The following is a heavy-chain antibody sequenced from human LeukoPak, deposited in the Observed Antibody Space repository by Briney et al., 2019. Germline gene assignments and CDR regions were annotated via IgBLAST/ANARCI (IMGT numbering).Heavy chain of an antibody. D-gene: IGHD5-12*01. J-gene: IGHJ4*02. CDR1: GFTVSSNY. V-gene: IGHV3-66*02. Sequence: GGSLRLSCAASGFTVSSNYIRWVRQATGKGLEWVSVIYSGGSTYYEDSVNGRFTISRDNSKNTLYLQMNSLRAEHTAVYYCASVEWLRFSGFDYWGQGTLVTVSS. CDR3: ASVEWLRFSGFDY. CDR2: IYSGGST.